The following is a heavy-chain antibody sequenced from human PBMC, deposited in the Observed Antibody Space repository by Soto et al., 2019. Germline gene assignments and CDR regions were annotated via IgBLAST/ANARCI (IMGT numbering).Heavy chain of an antibody. CDR1: GGSISSSNYY. CDR3: ASPTLGASDI. CDR2: IYYSGST. D-gene: IGHD3-16*01. Sequence: QLQLQESGPGLVKPSETLSLTCTVSGGSISSSNYYWGWIRQPPGKGLEWIGSIYYSGSTSYNSSLKSRVTISVDTSKHQFSLRLRSVTAADTAVYYCASPTLGASDIWGQGTMVTVSS. V-gene: IGHV4-39*01. J-gene: IGHJ3*02.